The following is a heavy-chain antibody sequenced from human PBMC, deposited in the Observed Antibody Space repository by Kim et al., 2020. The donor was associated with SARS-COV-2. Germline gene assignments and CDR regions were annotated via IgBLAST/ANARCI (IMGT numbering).Heavy chain of an antibody. Sequence: SETLSLTCAVSGGSISSSNWWSWVRQPPGKGLEWIGEIYHSGSTNYNPSLKSRVTISVDKSKNQFSLKLSSVTAADTAVYYCASEGLLWFGELLAHRNWYFDLWGRGTLVTVSS. V-gene: IGHV4-4*02. CDR1: GGSISSSNW. CDR3: ASEGLLWFGELLAHRNWYFDL. J-gene: IGHJ2*01. D-gene: IGHD3-10*01. CDR2: IYHSGST.